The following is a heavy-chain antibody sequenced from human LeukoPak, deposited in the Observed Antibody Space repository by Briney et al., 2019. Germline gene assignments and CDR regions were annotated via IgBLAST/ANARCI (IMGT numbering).Heavy chain of an antibody. CDR2: FDPEDGET. CDR3: ATVGDFWSGFLYDY. Sequence: ASVKVSCKASGYTFTSYDINWVRQAPGKGLEWMGGFDPEDGETIYAQKFQGRVTMTEDTSTDTAYMELSSLRSEDTAAYYCATVGDFWSGFLYDYWGQGTLVTVSS. J-gene: IGHJ4*02. CDR1: GYTFTSYD. V-gene: IGHV1-24*01. D-gene: IGHD3-3*01.